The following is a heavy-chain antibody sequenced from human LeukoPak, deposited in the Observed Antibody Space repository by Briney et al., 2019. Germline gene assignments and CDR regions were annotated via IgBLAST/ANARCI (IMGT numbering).Heavy chain of an antibody. D-gene: IGHD3-16*02. V-gene: IGHV4-59*01. J-gene: IGHJ5*02. Sequence: SETLSLTCTVSGGSIKSYYWSWIRQPPGKRLEWIGYIDNSGSANRNPSLKSRVTISADTSKNQFFLKLSSVTAADTAVYYCARDFVDDYVWGSYRYFDPWGQGTLVTVSS. CDR1: GGSIKSYY. CDR2: IDNSGSA. CDR3: ARDFVDDYVWGSYRYFDP.